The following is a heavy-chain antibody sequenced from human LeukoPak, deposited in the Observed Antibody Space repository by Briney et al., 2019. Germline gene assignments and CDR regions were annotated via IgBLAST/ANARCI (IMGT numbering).Heavy chain of an antibody. D-gene: IGHD4-17*01. Sequence: PGGSLRLSCAASGFTFSDYWMHWVRQAPGKGLVWVSRINSDGRNIRYADSVKGRFTISRDNAKNTLYLQMNSLTPEDTAVYYCAREGALGYGHYTYDYWGKGTLVTVSS. CDR3: AREGALGYGHYTYDY. J-gene: IGHJ4*02. CDR1: GFTFSDYW. CDR2: INSDGRNI. V-gene: IGHV3-74*01.